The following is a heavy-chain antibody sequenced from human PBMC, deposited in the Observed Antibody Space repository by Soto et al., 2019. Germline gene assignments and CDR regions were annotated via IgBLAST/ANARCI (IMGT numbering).Heavy chain of an antibody. CDR1: GFTFSSYA. V-gene: IGHV3-23*01. J-gene: IGHJ4*02. CDR2: ISYSGVRT. CDR3: ARTRGYSDYGLDY. D-gene: IGHD5-12*01. Sequence: GGSLRLSCAASGFTFSSYAMTWVRQHTGKGLEWLSAISYSGVRTYYADPVKGRLTISTDSSENTLSLQMNSLRVDDTAVYYCARTRGYSDYGLDYWGQGTLVTVSS.